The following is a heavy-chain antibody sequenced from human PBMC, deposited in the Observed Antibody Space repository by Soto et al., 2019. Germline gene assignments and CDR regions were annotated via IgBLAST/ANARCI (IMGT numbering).Heavy chain of an antibody. V-gene: IGHV1-69*13. CDR2: IIPIFGTA. D-gene: IGHD3-3*01. CDR3: ARVRGAPFGNWFDP. J-gene: IGHJ5*02. CDR1: GGAFSSYA. Sequence: GASVKVSCKGSGGAFSSYAISWVLQAPGQGLEWMGGIIPIFGTANYAQKFQGRVTITADESTSTAYMELSSLRSEDTAVYYCARVRGAPFGNWFDPWGQGTLVTVSS.